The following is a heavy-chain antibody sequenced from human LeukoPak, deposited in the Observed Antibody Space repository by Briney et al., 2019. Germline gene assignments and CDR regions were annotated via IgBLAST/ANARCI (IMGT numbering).Heavy chain of an antibody. CDR2: INPNSGGT. D-gene: IGHD3-22*01. V-gene: IGHV1-2*02. Sequence: GASVKVSCKASGYTFTGYYMHWVRQAPGQGLEWMGWINPNSGGTNYAQKFQGRVTMTRDTSISTAYMELSRLRSDDTAVYYCARVYYYDSSGYRDAFDIWGQRTMVTVSS. CDR1: GYTFTGYY. J-gene: IGHJ3*02. CDR3: ARVYYYDSSGYRDAFDI.